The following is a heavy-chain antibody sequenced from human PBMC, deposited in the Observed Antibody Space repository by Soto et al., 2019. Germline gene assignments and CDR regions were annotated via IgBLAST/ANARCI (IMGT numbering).Heavy chain of an antibody. Sequence: PSETLSLTCTVSGDSITSGVHYWSWIRQHPGKALEWIGYIFYSGATYYNPSLKSRVTISVDTSKNQFSLNLSSVTAADTAVYYCARGHRIAATDRWFDPWGQGTLVTVS. CDR3: ARGHRIAATDRWFDP. D-gene: IGHD6-13*01. CDR1: GDSITSGVHY. V-gene: IGHV4-31*03. J-gene: IGHJ5*02. CDR2: IFYSGAT.